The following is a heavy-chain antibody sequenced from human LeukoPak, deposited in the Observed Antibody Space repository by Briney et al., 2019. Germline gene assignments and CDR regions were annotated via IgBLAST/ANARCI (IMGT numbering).Heavy chain of an antibody. D-gene: IGHD3-10*01. CDR2: IYHSGST. V-gene: IGHV4-38-2*02. CDR1: GYSISSGYY. J-gene: IGHJ4*02. Sequence: SETLSLTCTVSGYSISSGYYWGWIRQPPGKGLEWIGSIYHSGSTNYNPSLKSRVTISVDTSKNQFSLKLSSVTAADTAVYYCARLRATYYYGSGSYRGPYYFDYWGQGTLVTVSS. CDR3: ARLRATYYYGSGSYRGPYYFDY.